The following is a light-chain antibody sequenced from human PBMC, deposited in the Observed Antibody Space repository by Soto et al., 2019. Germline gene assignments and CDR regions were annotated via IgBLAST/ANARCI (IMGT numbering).Light chain of an antibody. V-gene: IGKV3-11*01. CDR3: QPRIHSPLP. Sequence: EIVLTQSPATLSLSPGERATLSCRASQSVTNFLAWYQQKLGQAPRLLIYDASKRATGIPGRFSGSGSGTEFTLTLANLEPEDFAVYYFQPRIHSPLPFGGGTKVQIK. J-gene: IGKJ4*01. CDR1: QSVTNF. CDR2: DAS.